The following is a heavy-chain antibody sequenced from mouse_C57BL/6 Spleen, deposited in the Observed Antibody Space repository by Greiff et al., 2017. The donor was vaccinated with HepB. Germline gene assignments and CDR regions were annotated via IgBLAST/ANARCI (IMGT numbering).Heavy chain of an antibody. CDR2: INPNNGGT. CDR1: GYTFTDYN. V-gene: IGHV1-18*01. J-gene: IGHJ4*01. CDR3: ARSRSSGYVEAMDY. D-gene: IGHD3-2*02. Sequence: VQLKESGPELVKPGASVKIPCKASGYTFTDYNMDWVKQSHGKSLEWIGDINPNNGGTIYNQKFKGKATLTVDKSSSTAYMELRSLTSEDTAVYYCARSRSSGYVEAMDYWGQGTSVTVSS.